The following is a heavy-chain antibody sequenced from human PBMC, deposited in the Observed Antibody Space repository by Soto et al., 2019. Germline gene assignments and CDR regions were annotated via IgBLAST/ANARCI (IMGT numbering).Heavy chain of an antibody. Sequence: SVKVSCKASGGTFSSYAISWVRQAPGQGLEWMGGIIPIFGTANYAQKFQGRVTITADESTSTAYMELSSLRSEDAAVYYCAQNGGGSGWYGYYYYGMDVWGQGTTVTVSS. CDR3: AQNGGGSGWYGYYYYGMDV. V-gene: IGHV1-69*13. CDR1: GGTFSSYA. D-gene: IGHD6-19*01. J-gene: IGHJ6*02. CDR2: IIPIFGTA.